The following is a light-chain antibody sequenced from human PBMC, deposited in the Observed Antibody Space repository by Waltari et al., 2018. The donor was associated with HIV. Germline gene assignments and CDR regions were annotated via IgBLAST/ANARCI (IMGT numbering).Light chain of an antibody. CDR2: EAS. V-gene: IGLV2-14*01. Sequence: QSALTQPASVSGSPGQSITISCTGTSSDIGVYIYVSWYQQHSGKAPKLRIYEASNRPSGVADLFSGSKSGNTASLTISGLQAEDEADYYCVSYTSSSTLILGGGTKVTVL. CDR1: SSDIGVYIY. CDR3: VSYTSSSTLI. J-gene: IGLJ2*01.